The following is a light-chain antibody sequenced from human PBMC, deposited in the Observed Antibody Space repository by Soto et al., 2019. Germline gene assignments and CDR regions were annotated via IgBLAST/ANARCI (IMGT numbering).Light chain of an antibody. CDR3: QQSYSTPRT. J-gene: IGKJ4*01. Sequence: EIQMTQSPSSVSASVVDRVTITCRASQSISSYLNWYQQKPGKSPKLLIYAASSLQSGVPSRFSGSGSGTDFTLTISSLQPEDFATYYCQQSYSTPRTFGGGTKVDI. CDR1: QSISSY. CDR2: AAS. V-gene: IGKV1-39*01.